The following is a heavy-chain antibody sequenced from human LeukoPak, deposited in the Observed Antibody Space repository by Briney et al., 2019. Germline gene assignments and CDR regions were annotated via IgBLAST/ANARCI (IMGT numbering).Heavy chain of an antibody. CDR2: ISSSSSYI. J-gene: IGHJ3*01. CDR1: GFTFSSYS. D-gene: IGHD2-15*01. Sequence: NPGGFLRLSCAASGFTFSSYSMSWVRQAPGKGLEWVSSISSSSSYIYYADSVKGRFTISRDSAKNSLNLQMNSLRAEDTAVYYRTREGTIVVGDAFDLWGQGTMVTVSS. CDR3: TREGTIVVGDAFDL. V-gene: IGHV3-21*06.